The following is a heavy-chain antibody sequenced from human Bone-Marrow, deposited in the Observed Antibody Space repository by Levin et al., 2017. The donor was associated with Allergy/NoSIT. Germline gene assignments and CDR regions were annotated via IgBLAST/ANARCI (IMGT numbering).Heavy chain of an antibody. CDR1: GFTVSNNY. V-gene: IGHV3-53*01. D-gene: IGHD1-26*01. Sequence: PGGSLRLSCAASGFTVSNNYMTWIRQAPGKGLEWVSLIYSGGSTYYADSVKGRFSISRDNSKNTLYLQMNSLRADDTAVYYCGIYSAIEYWGQGTLVTVSS. CDR3: GIYSAIEY. J-gene: IGHJ4*02. CDR2: IYSGGST.